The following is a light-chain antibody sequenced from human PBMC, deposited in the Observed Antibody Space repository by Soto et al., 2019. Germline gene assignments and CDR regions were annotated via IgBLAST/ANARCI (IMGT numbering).Light chain of an antibody. V-gene: IGKV3-20*01. Sequence: EMVLTQSPGTLSLSPGERATLSCRASQSVSSSSLAWYQQKPGQAPRLLIYVASSRATGIPDRFSGSGSGTDFPLTISRLGPEDFAVYYCQQYGRSPPYTFGQGTKLEIK. CDR2: VAS. CDR3: QQYGRSPPYT. J-gene: IGKJ2*01. CDR1: QSVSSSS.